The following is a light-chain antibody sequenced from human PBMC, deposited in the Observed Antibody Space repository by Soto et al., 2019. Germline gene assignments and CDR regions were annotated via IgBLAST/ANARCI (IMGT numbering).Light chain of an antibody. V-gene: IGKV1-5*03. CDR2: KAS. J-gene: IGKJ2*01. CDR1: QSIDNW. CDR3: QHYNSYSSMYT. Sequence: DIQMTQSPSTLFASVGDRVTITCRASQSIDNWLAWYQQKPGKAPKFLIYKASSLQSGVPSRFSGSGSGTEFTLTISSLQPDDSATYYCQHYNSYSSMYTFGQGTKLEIK.